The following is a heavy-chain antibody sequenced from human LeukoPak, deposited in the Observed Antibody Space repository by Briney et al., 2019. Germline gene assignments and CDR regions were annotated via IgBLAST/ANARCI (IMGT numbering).Heavy chain of an antibody. Sequence: ASVKVSCKASGYIFISYGISWVRQAPGQGLEWMGWISAYNGNTKYAQKLQGRVTMTTDTSTSTAYMELRSLRSDDTAVYYCARDVRGIVGMDYFDYWGQGTLVTVSS. D-gene: IGHD3-22*01. CDR1: GYIFISYG. V-gene: IGHV1-18*01. J-gene: IGHJ4*02. CDR3: ARDVRGIVGMDYFDY. CDR2: ISAYNGNT.